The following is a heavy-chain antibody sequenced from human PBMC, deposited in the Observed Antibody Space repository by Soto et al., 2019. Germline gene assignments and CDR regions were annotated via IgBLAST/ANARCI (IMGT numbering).Heavy chain of an antibody. CDR1: GFSFSCSA. CDR3: NSGSYYSSI. Sequence: GGSLRLSCAASGFSFSCSAIHWVRQASGKGLEWVGRIRAKSNKYATLYAESLKGRFTISRDDSQSTAYLEMNSLKTEDTAVYYCNSGSYYSSIWGQGTLVTVSS. J-gene: IGHJ4*02. V-gene: IGHV3-73*01. CDR2: IRAKSNKYAT. D-gene: IGHD1-26*01.